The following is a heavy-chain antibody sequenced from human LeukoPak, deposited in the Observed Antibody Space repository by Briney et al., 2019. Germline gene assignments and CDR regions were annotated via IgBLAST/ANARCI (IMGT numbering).Heavy chain of an antibody. D-gene: IGHD3-10*02. CDR2: FDPEDGET. CDR1: GYTLTELS. Sequence: ASVKVSCKVSGYTLTELSMHWVRQAPGKGLEWMGGFDPEDGETIYAQKFQGRVTLTEDTSTDTAYMELSSLRSEDTAVYYCATDPPNVPGERPNYYYYGMDVWGQGTTVTVSS. J-gene: IGHJ6*02. V-gene: IGHV1-24*01. CDR3: ATDPPNVPGERPNYYYYGMDV.